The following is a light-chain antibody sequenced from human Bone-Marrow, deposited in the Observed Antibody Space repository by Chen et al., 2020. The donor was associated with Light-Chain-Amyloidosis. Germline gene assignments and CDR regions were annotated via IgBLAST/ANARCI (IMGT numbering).Light chain of an antibody. CDR1: HSLVYSDGNTF. CDR3: MQGTHWPWT. Sequence: DVVMTQSPLSLPVTLGQPASISCRSSHSLVYSDGNTFLSWFHQRPGQSPRRLIYEVSKRDSGVPDRFSGSGSGTDFTLKTSRVEAEDVGVYYCMQGTHWPWTFGQWTKVEIK. J-gene: IGKJ1*01. CDR2: EVS. V-gene: IGKV2-30*01.